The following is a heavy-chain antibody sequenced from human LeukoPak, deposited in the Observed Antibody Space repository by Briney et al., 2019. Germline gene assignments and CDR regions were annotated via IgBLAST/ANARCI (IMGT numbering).Heavy chain of an antibody. Sequence: AGGSLRLSCAASGFSFGGYWMTWVRQAPGKGLEWVVNINQGGSDKYYVDSVKGRFTISRDNAKNSLYLQMNSLRAGDTAVYYCARGPPGGGEYDYWGQGTLVTVSS. J-gene: IGHJ4*02. CDR1: GFSFGGYW. CDR3: ARGPPGGGEYDY. CDR2: INQGGSDK. V-gene: IGHV3-7*02. D-gene: IGHD7-27*01.